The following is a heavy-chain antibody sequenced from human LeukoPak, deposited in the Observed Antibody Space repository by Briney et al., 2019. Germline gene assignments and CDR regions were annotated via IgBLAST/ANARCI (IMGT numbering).Heavy chain of an antibody. V-gene: IGHV3-53*01. CDR2: IYSDGST. CDR1: EFTVSTYY. Sequence: PGGSLRLSCAASEFTVSTYYMNWVRRAPGKGLEWVSVIYSDGSTYYAGSVKGRFTISRDLSKITVYLQMNSLRAEDTAVYYCAKLPNLGDCFDYWGQGTLVTVSS. CDR3: AKLPNLGDCFDY. D-gene: IGHD2-21*01. J-gene: IGHJ4*02.